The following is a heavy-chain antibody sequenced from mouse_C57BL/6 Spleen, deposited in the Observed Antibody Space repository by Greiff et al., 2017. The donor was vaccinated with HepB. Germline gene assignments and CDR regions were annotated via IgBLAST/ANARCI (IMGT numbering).Heavy chain of an antibody. V-gene: IGHV1-52*01. CDR2: IDPSDSET. CDR3: ARGLYYGNYAEHAMDY. D-gene: IGHD2-1*01. CDR1: GYTVSGYW. J-gene: IGHJ4*01. Sequence: QVQLQQLGAELVMPVSAVKLSCIASGYTVSGYWMHWVKQRPIQGLEWIGNIDPSDSETHYNQKFKDKATVTVDKSSSTAYMQLSSLTSEDSAVYYCARGLYYGNYAEHAMDYWGQGTSVTVSS.